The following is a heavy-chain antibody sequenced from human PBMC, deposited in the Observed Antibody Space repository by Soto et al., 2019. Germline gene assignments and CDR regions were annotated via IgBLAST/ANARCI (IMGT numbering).Heavy chain of an antibody. D-gene: IGHD6-19*01. CDR3: ATVRANEGAVAEDDFDL. CDR2: ISAYNGHT. J-gene: IGHJ3*01. Sequence: QVQLVQSGAEVKKPGASVKVSCRASGYTFTSYGISWVRQAPGQGLEWMGWISAYNGHTNYAQKPQGRVTMTTDTTTSTAYMDLGSLRSDDTAVYYCATVRANEGAVAEDDFDLWGQGTIVTVSS. V-gene: IGHV1-18*01. CDR1: GYTFTSYG.